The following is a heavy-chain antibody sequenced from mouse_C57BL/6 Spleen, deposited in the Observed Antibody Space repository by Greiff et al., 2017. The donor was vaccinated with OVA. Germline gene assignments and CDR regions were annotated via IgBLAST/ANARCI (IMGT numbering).Heavy chain of an antibody. CDR1: GFSLTSYG. V-gene: IGHV2-2*01. J-gene: IGHJ4*01. Sequence: QVQLKESGPGLVQPSQSLSITCTVSGFSLTSYGVHWVRQSPGKGLEWLGVIWSGGSTDYNAAFISRLSISKDNSKSQVFFKMNSLQADDTAIYYCARKDSTGTGYAMDYWGQGTSVTVSS. D-gene: IGHD4-1*02. CDR2: IWSGGST. CDR3: ARKDSTGTGYAMDY.